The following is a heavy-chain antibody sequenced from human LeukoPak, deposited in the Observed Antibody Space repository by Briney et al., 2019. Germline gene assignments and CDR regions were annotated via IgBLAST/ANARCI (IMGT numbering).Heavy chain of an antibody. J-gene: IGHJ3*01. Sequence: GGSLRLSCAASGFTFSNYAMSWVRQAPGKGLEWVSVIYSGGTTHYAGSVKGRFTISRDNSKNTVHLQMNSLSAEDTAVYYCARVLTLSGGAFDLWGQGTMVTVSS. CDR2: IYSGGTT. CDR1: GFTFSNYA. D-gene: IGHD3-16*02. CDR3: ARVLTLSGGAFDL. V-gene: IGHV3-53*01.